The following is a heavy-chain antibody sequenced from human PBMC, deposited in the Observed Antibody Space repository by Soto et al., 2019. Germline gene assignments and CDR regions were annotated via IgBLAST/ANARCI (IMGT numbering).Heavy chain of an antibody. J-gene: IGHJ5*02. V-gene: IGHV3-23*01. Sequence: EVQLLESGGGLVQPGGSLRLSCAASGFTFSSYAMNWVRQAPGKGLEWVSAISGSGGSTYYADSVKGRFTISRDNSKNTLYLQMNSLRAEDTAVYYCAKGYRWAMVRGAFDPWGQGTLVTVSS. CDR2: ISGSGGST. CDR3: AKGYRWAMVRGAFDP. D-gene: IGHD3-10*01. CDR1: GFTFSSYA.